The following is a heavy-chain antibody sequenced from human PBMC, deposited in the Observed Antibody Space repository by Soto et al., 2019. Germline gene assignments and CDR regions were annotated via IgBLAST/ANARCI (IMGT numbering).Heavy chain of an antibody. CDR3: AKEAPFSSGWYAVDC. CDR2: MSGSGGST. J-gene: IGHJ4*02. V-gene: IGHV3-23*01. D-gene: IGHD6-19*01. CDR1: GFTFSSYA. Sequence: PGGSLRLSCAASGFTFSSYAMSWVRQPPGKGLEWVSSMSGSGGSTYYADSVKGRFTISRDNSKNTLYLQMSSLRGEDTALYYCAKEAPFSSGWYAVDCWGQGTLVTVSS.